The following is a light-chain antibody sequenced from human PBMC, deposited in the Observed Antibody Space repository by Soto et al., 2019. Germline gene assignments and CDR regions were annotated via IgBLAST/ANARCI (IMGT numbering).Light chain of an antibody. V-gene: IGKV3-20*01. Sequence: EIVLTQSTGTGSLSRVERVTLCFTASRSVSGSYLAWYQQKPGQAPRVLIYSASLRATGIPDRFSGSGSGTEFTLTISSLQSEDFAVYYCQQYGTSPITFGQGTRLEIK. J-gene: IGKJ5*01. CDR2: SAS. CDR1: RSVSGSY. CDR3: QQYGTSPIT.